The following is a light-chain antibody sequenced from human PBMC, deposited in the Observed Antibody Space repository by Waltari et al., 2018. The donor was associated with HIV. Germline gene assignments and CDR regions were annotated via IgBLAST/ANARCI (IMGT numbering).Light chain of an antibody. CDR2: GAS. V-gene: IGKV3-20*01. Sequence: VLTQSPGTLSLSLGERATLSCRASQSLGNTVLAWYQQKPGQGPRLLIYGASRRATGTPDRCSGSGSGTDFTLTISGLEHEDFAVYYCHQYESSPFTFGPGTKVVVK. J-gene: IGKJ3*01. CDR3: HQYESSPFT. CDR1: QSLGNTV.